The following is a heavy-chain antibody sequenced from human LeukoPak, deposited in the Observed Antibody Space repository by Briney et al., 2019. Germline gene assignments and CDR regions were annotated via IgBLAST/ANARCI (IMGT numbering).Heavy chain of an antibody. CDR1: GFTFSSYA. CDR3: ARVIGSY. CDR2: ISYDGSNK. V-gene: IGHV3-30-3*01. J-gene: IGHJ4*02. Sequence: WGSLRLSCAASGFTFSSYAMHWVRQAPGKGLEWVAVISYDGSNKYYADSVKGRFTISRDNSKNTLYLQMNSLRAEDTAVYYCARVIGSYWGQGTLVTVSS.